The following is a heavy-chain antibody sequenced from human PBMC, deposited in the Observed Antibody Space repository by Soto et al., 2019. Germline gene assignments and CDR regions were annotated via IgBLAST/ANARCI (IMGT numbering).Heavy chain of an antibody. CDR2: ISYDGSNK. CDR1: GFTFSSYG. V-gene: IGHV3-30*18. D-gene: IGHD3-16*02. J-gene: IGHJ3*02. Sequence: GGSLRLSCAASGFTFSSYGMHWVRQAPGKGLEWVAVISYDGSNKYYADSVKGRFTISRDNSKNTLYLQMNSLRAEDTAVYYCAKIGALGSYRYTDGLRDAFDIWGQGTMVTVSS. CDR3: AKIGALGSYRYTDGLRDAFDI.